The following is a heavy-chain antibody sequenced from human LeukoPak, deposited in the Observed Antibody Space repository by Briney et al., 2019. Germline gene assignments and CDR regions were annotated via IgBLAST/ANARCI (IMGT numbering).Heavy chain of an antibody. Sequence: GSLRLSCAASGFPFSNYDMHWVRQATGKGGEWVSSIDTAGDTYYPGSVKGRFTISRENAKKSFYLQMNSLRAGDTAVYYCARGSCSSSSCYERLNGLDVWGQGTTVTVSS. V-gene: IGHV3-13*01. D-gene: IGHD2-2*01. CDR3: ARGSCSSSSCYERLNGLDV. J-gene: IGHJ6*02. CDR2: IDTAGDT. CDR1: GFPFSNYD.